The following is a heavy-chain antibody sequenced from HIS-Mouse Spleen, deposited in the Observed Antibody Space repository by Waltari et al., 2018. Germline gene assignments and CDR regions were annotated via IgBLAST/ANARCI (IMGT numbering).Heavy chain of an antibody. CDR2: ISYDGSNK. Sequence: QVQLVESGGGVVQPGRSLRLSCAASGFTFSSYGMHWFRQAPGKGLEWVAVISYDGSNKYYADSVKGRFTISRDNSKNTLYLQMNSLRAEDTAVYYCAKDRANCYGDYNYGMDVWGQGTTVTVSS. CDR3: AKDRANCYGDYNYGMDV. CDR1: GFTFSSYG. J-gene: IGHJ6*02. D-gene: IGHD4-17*01. V-gene: IGHV3-30*18.